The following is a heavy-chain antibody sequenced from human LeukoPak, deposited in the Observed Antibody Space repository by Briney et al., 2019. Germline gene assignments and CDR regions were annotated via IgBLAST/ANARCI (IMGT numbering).Heavy chain of an antibody. V-gene: IGHV3-13*01. D-gene: IGHD6-19*01. CDR2: IDIPGNA. Sequence: GGSLRPSCAASGFTLSTYDMHWVRQPPGKGLEWVSGIDIPGNAYYPDSVKGRFTMSRESAKNSLYLQMNSLRAGDTAVYYCARAVAGTHWFDPWGQGTLVTVSS. CDR1: GFTLSTYD. J-gene: IGHJ5*02. CDR3: ARAVAGTHWFDP.